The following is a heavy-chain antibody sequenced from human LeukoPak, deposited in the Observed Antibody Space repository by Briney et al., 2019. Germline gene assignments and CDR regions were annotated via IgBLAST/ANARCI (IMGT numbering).Heavy chain of an antibody. Sequence: PGGSLRLSCAASGFTFRNYWMSWVRQAPGKGLEWVANIKTDGSQTFYVNSVRGRFTISRDNAKNSLYLQMNSLRDEDTAVYYCARGGYGANDDAFDIWGQGTMVTVSS. CDR3: ARGGYGANDDAFDI. J-gene: IGHJ3*02. CDR2: IKTDGSQT. D-gene: IGHD4-23*01. CDR1: GFTFRNYW. V-gene: IGHV3-7*02.